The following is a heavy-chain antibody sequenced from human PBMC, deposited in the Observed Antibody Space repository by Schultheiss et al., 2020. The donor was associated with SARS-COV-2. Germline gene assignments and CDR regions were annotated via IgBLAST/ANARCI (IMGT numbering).Heavy chain of an antibody. CDR1: GFTFSSYG. CDR3: ARDSGSGYSPRGIDY. D-gene: IGHD5-18*01. J-gene: IGHJ4*02. Sequence: LKISCAASGFTFSSYGMHWVRQAPGKGLEWVAVIWYDGSNKYYADSVKGRFTISRDNSKNTLYLQMNSLRAEDTAVYYCARDSGSGYSPRGIDYWGQGTLVTVSS. V-gene: IGHV3-33*01. CDR2: IWYDGSNK.